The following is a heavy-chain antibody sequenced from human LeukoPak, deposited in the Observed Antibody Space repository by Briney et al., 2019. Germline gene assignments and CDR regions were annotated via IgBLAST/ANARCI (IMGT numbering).Heavy chain of an antibody. V-gene: IGHV3-23*01. CDR3: AKGRGDIVVPSCFDP. Sequence: GGSLRLSCAASGFTFSSYAMSWVRQAPGKGLEWVSAISGSGGSTYYADSVKGRFTISRDNSKNTLYLQMNSLRAEDTAVYYCAKGRGDIVVPSCFDPWGQGTLVTVSS. CDR2: ISGSGGST. D-gene: IGHD2-2*01. J-gene: IGHJ5*02. CDR1: GFTFSSYA.